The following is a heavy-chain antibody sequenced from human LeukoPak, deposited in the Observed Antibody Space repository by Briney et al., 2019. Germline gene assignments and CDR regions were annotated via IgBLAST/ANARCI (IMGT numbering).Heavy chain of an antibody. D-gene: IGHD2-2*01. CDR1: VGSISSGDYY. Sequence: SETLSLTCTVSVGSISSGDYYWSWIRQSPGKGLEWIGYIYYSRSTNYNPSLKSRVTISVEASKSQFSLKLNSVTAADTALYYCASGGYCSSTSCYPNWFDPWGQGTLVTVSS. CDR3: ASGGYCSSTSCYPNWFDP. V-gene: IGHV4-30-4*01. CDR2: IYYSRST. J-gene: IGHJ5*02.